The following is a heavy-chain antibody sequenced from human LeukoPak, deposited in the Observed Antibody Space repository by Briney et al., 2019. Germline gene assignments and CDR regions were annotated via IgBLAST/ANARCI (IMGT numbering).Heavy chain of an antibody. Sequence: PSETLSLTCTVSGGSISSGGYYWSWIRQPPGEGLEWIGEIDHSGDTNYTPSLKGRLTISVDTSKSQFSLKLSSVAAADTAVYYCARESSLAFDYWGQGTLVTVSS. CDR2: IDHSGDT. CDR1: GGSISSGGYY. CDR3: ARESSLAFDY. D-gene: IGHD6-13*01. J-gene: IGHJ4*02. V-gene: IGHV4-61*08.